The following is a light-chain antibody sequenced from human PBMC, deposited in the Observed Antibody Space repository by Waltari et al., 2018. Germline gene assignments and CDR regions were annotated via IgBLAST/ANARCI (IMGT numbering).Light chain of an antibody. V-gene: IGLV1-44*01. Sequence: QSVLTQPPSASGTPGQKVTISCSGTFSNIGNNAVNWYQQVPGMAPKPLICNNNFQVPGFPDRCSGAKFGTSASLAIGGLQSGDEAVYYCAAWDDSLDAYVVFGGGTKVTVL. CDR2: NNN. CDR3: AAWDDSLDAYVV. J-gene: IGLJ2*01. CDR1: FSNIGNNA.